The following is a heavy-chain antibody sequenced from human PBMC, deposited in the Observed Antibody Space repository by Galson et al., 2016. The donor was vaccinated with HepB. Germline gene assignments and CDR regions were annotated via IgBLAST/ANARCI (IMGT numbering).Heavy chain of an antibody. V-gene: IGHV3-48*03. Sequence: SLRLSCAVSGFTLKDYNINWVRQAPGKGLEWVAYISSSGRDIQYAGTVKGRFTSSRDHAKNSLLLHMNSLRVADTAGDYCARERTVLLWFGEPGGMDVWGQGTTVTVSS. J-gene: IGHJ6*02. CDR1: GFTLKDYN. CDR3: ARERTVLLWFGEPGGMDV. CDR2: ISSSGRDI. D-gene: IGHD3-10*01.